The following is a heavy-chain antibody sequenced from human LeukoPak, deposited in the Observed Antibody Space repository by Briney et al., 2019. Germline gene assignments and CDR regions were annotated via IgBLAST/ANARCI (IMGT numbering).Heavy chain of an antibody. Sequence: SETLSLTCTVSGGPISNFCWSWIRQPPGKGPEWLGYICYSGSTNYNPSLKSRVTISVDTSKNQFSLRLSSVTAADMAVYYCARGLDSSGRYLSYWGQGTLVTVSS. CDR1: GGPISNFC. CDR3: ARGLDSSGRYLSY. V-gene: IGHV4-59*01. D-gene: IGHD6-19*01. CDR2: ICYSGST. J-gene: IGHJ4*02.